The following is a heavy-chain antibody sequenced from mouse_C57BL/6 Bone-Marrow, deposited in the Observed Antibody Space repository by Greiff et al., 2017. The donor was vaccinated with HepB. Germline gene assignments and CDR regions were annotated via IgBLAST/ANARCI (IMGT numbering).Heavy chain of an antibody. CDR2: IYPRSGNT. CDR3: ARAPYYYGSSSLAY. J-gene: IGHJ3*01. Sequence: QVQLKESGAELARPGASVKLSCKASGYTFTSYGISWVKQRTGQGLEWIGEIYPRSGNTYYNEKFKGKATLTADKSSSTAYMELRSLTSEDSAVYFCARAPYYYGSSSLAYWGQGTLVTVSA. CDR1: GYTFTSYG. D-gene: IGHD1-1*01. V-gene: IGHV1-81*01.